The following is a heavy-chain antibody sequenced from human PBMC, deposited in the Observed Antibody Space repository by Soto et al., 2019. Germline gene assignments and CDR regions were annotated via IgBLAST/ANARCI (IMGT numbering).Heavy chain of an antibody. D-gene: IGHD2-21*02. V-gene: IGHV4-31*03. CDR3: ARDGGGNSPSTSWLDY. CDR2: IYYSGTT. J-gene: IGHJ4*02. CDR1: GGSISSGGYY. Sequence: SETLSLTCTVSGGSISSGGYYWSWIRQHPGKGLEWIGFIYYSGTTYYNPSLKSRVTISVDTSKNQFSLKLNSVTAADTAVYYCARDGGGNSPSTSWLDYWGQGTLVTVSS.